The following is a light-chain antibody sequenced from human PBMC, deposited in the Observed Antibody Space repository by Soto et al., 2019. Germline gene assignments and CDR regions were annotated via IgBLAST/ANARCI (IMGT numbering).Light chain of an antibody. Sequence: DIQMTQSPSSLSASVGDRVTITWRASQSITYWLAWYQQKPGRAPKLLIYDVFNLQSGAPSRFSGSGSGTEFTLTISSLHPDDSATYYCQQYHSFSFTFGQGTKVDNK. V-gene: IGKV1-5*01. J-gene: IGKJ2*01. CDR3: QQYHSFSFT. CDR2: DVF. CDR1: QSITYW.